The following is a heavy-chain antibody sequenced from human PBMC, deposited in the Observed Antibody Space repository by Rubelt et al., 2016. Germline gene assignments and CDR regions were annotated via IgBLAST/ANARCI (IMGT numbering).Heavy chain of an antibody. Sequence: QVQLVQSGAEVKKPGASVKVSCKASGYTFTSYGISWVRQAPGQGLEWMGWISAYNGKTNYAQKLQGRGTMTTDTSTGTAYMELRSLRSDDTAVYYCARVISGVEYSSSWHFDYWGQGTLVTVSS. J-gene: IGHJ4*02. CDR2: ISAYNGKT. CDR3: ARVISGVEYSSSWHFDY. V-gene: IGHV1-18*01. D-gene: IGHD6-13*01. CDR1: GYTFTSYG.